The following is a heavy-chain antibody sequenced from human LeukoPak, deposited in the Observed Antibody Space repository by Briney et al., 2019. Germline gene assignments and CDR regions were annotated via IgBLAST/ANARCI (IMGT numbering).Heavy chain of an antibody. J-gene: IGHJ3*02. Sequence: ASVKVSCKASGYTFTSYYMHWVRQAPGQGLEWMGIINPSGGSTSYAQKFQGRVTMTRDTSTSTVYMELSSLRSEDTAVYYCARWGRRIAGSNAFDIWGQGTMVTVSS. V-gene: IGHV1-46*01. CDR3: ARWGRRIAGSNAFDI. D-gene: IGHD6-13*01. CDR2: INPSGGST. CDR1: GYTFTSYY.